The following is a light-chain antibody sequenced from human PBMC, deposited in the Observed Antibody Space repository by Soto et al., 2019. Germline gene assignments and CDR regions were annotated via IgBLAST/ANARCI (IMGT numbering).Light chain of an antibody. CDR2: DVS. CDR1: SSDVGGYNY. CDR3: SSYTSTNSWV. J-gene: IGLJ3*02. V-gene: IGLV2-14*01. Sequence: QSVLTQSASVSGSPGQSITISCTGTSSDVGGYNYVSWYQQHPGKAPKLIIYDVSNRPSGVSTRFSGSKSGHTASLTISGLQAEDEADYSCSSYTSTNSWVFGGGTKVTVL.